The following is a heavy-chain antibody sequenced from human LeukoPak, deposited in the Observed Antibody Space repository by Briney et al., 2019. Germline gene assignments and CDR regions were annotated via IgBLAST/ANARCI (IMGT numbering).Heavy chain of an antibody. CDR3: AREVGRITIFGVAVNWFDP. CDR1: GGSISSYY. J-gene: IGHJ5*02. Sequence: PSETLSLTCTVSGGSISSYYWIWIRQPAGKGLEWIGLIYTSGSTNYNPSLKSRVTMSVDTSKNQFSLKLSSVTAADTAVYYCAREVGRITIFGVAVNWFDPWGQGTLVTVSS. D-gene: IGHD3-3*01. V-gene: IGHV4-4*07. CDR2: IYTSGST.